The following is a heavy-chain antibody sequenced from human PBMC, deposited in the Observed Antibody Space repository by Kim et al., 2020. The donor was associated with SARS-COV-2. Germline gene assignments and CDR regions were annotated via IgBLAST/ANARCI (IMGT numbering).Heavy chain of an antibody. CDR1: GGTFSSYA. Sequence: SVKVSCKASGGTFSSYAISWVRQAPGQGLEWMGGIIPIFGTANYAQKFQGRVTITADESTSTAYMELSSLRSEDTAVYYCARGRVPSGSRNYYFDYWGQGTLVTVSS. D-gene: IGHD1-26*01. CDR3: ARGRVPSGSRNYYFDY. J-gene: IGHJ4*02. V-gene: IGHV1-69*13. CDR2: IIPIFGTA.